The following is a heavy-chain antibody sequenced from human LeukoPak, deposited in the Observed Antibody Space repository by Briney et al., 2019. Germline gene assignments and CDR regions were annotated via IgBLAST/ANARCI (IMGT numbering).Heavy chain of an antibody. CDR2: IYPGDADT. V-gene: IGHV5-51*01. J-gene: IGHJ4*02. CDR1: GYSFTSYW. Sequence: GEPLKISCKGSGYSFTSYWIGWVRQMPGKGLEWMGIIYPGDADTRYSPSFQGQVTISANKSTSTAYLQWSSRQASDTAMYYCASNRGYTYGYYFVYWGQGTLVTVSS. D-gene: IGHD5-18*01. CDR3: ASNRGYTYGYYFVY.